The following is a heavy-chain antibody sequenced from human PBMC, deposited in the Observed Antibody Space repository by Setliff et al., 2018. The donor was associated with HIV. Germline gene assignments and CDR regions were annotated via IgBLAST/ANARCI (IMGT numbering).Heavy chain of an antibody. CDR1: GYTFTGYY. CDR3: ARDEENYYDSGGAFDI. V-gene: IGHV1-3*01. D-gene: IGHD3-10*01. J-gene: IGHJ3*02. CDR2: INAGNANR. Sequence: ASVKVSCKASGYTFTGYYMHWVRQAPGQRLEWMGWINAGNANRKYSQKFQGRVTITGDTSANTAYMELSSLRSEDTAVYYCARDEENYYDSGGAFDIWGQGTTVTVS.